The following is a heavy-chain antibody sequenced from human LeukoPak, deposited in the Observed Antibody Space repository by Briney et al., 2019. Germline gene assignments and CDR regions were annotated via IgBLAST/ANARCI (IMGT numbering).Heavy chain of an antibody. J-gene: IGHJ4*02. CDR3: ARGLPCSGGSCYSGDY. V-gene: IGHV1-2*02. CDR2: INPNSGGT. Sequence: ASVKVSCKASGYTFTGYYMHWVRQAPGQGLEWMGWINPNSGGTNYAQKFQGRVTMTRDTSISTAYMELSRLRSDDTAVYYCARGLPCSGGSCYSGDYWGQGTLVTVSS. D-gene: IGHD2-15*01. CDR1: GYTFTGYY.